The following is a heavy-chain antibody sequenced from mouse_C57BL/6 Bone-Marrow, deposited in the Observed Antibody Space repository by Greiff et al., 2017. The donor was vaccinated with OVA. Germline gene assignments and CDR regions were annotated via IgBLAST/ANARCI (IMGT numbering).Heavy chain of an antibody. Sequence: LQESGAELVRPGTSVTVSCKASGYAFTNYLIEWVKQRPGPGLEWIGVINPGSGCTHYNEKFKGKATLTADKSYSPAYMQLSSLTSEDSAVYFWSRWYWDYAMDYWGQGTSVTVSS. J-gene: IGHJ4*01. CDR3: SRWYWDYAMDY. D-gene: IGHD4-1*01. CDR2: INPGSGCT. CDR1: GYAFTNYL. V-gene: IGHV1-54*01.